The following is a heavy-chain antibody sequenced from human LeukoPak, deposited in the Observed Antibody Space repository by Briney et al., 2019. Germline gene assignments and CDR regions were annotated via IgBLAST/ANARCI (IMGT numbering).Heavy chain of an antibody. CDR1: GFTLSIYT. J-gene: IGHJ4*02. CDR3: ATPAAAGIDY. D-gene: IGHD6-13*01. V-gene: IGHV3-21*01. Sequence: GGSLRLSCVASGFTLSIYTMSWVRQAPGKGLEWVSSITSSSSSMYSADSVKGRLTISRDNAKNSLYLQMNSLRAEDTAVYYCATPAAAGIDYWGQGTLVTVSS. CDR2: ITSSSSSM.